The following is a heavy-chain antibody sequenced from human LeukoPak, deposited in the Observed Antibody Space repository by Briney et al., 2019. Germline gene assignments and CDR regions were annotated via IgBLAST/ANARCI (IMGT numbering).Heavy chain of an antibody. CDR3: ARGLSDRLAYCGGDCYSRDAFDI. J-gene: IGHJ3*02. D-gene: IGHD2-21*02. CDR2: ISAYNGNT. CDR1: GYTFTSYG. Sequence: ASVKVSCKASGYTFTSYGISWVRQAPGQGLEWMGWISAYNGNTNYAQKLQGRVTMTTDTSTSTAYMELRSLRSEDTAVYYCARGLSDRLAYCGGDCYSRDAFDIWGQGTMVTVSS. V-gene: IGHV1-18*01.